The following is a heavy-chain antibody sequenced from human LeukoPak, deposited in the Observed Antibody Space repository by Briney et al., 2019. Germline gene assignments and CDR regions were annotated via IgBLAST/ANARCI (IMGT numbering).Heavy chain of an antibody. V-gene: IGHV3-21*01. CDR1: GFTFSSYS. D-gene: IGHD1-26*01. CDR3: ASSGSYRFDY. J-gene: IGHJ4*02. CDR2: ISSSSSYI. Sequence: GGSLRLSCAASGFTFSSYSMNWVRQAPGKGLEWVSSISSSSSYIYYADSVKGRFTISRDNAKNSLYLQMNSLRDEDTAVYYCASSGSYRFDYWGQGTLVTVSS.